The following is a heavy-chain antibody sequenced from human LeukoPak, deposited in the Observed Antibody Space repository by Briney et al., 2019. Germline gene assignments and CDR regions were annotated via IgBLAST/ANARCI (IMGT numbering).Heavy chain of an antibody. V-gene: IGHV6-1*01. CDR3: ARDGYQSRWYFDR. D-gene: IGHD6-13*01. J-gene: IGHJ2*01. CDR2: TYYRSRWYN. Sequence: SQTLSLTCAISGDSVSSNSAAWNWIRQSTSRGLEWLGRTYYRSRWYNDYAVSVKSRITINPDTSKNQFSLQLNSVTPEDTAVYYCARDGYQSRWYFDRWGRGSVVTVCS. CDR1: GDSVSSNSAA.